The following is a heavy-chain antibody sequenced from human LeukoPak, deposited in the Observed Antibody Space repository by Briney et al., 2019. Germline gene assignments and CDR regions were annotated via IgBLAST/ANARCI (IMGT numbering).Heavy chain of an antibody. CDR3: AKGLTGTTDDAFDI. V-gene: IGHV3-9*03. J-gene: IGHJ3*02. D-gene: IGHD1-20*01. CDR1: GFTFDDYA. CDR2: ISWNSGSI. Sequence: GGPLRLSCAASGFTFDDYAMHWVRQAPGKGLEWGSGISWNSGSIGYADSVKGRFTISRDNAKNSLYLQMNSLRAEDMALYYCAKGLTGTTDDAFDIWGQGTMVTVSS.